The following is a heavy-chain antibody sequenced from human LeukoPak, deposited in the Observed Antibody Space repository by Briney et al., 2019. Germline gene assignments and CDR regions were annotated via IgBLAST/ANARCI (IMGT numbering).Heavy chain of an antibody. CDR1: GGTFSSYA. V-gene: IGHV1-69*01. D-gene: IGHD3-22*01. Sequence: GSSVKVSCKASGGTFSSYAISWVRQAPGQGLEWMGGIIPIFGTANYAQKFQGRVTITADESTSTAYMELSSLRSEDTVVYYCASSTYYYDSRPYYGIDVWGQGTTVTVSS. J-gene: IGHJ6*02. CDR3: ASSTYYYDSRPYYGIDV. CDR2: IIPIFGTA.